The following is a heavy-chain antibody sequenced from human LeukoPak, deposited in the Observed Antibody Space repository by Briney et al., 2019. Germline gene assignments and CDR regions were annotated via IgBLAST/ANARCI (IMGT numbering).Heavy chain of an antibody. CDR1: GYTFTGYY. CDR3: ARESVGISQSPAGY. J-gene: IGHJ4*02. V-gene: IGHV1-2*02. CDR2: INPNSGGT. D-gene: IGHD2-21*01. Sequence: ASVKVSCKASGYTFTGYYMHWVRQAPGQGLEWMGWINPNSGGTNYAQKFQGRVTMTRDTSISTAYMELSRLRSDDTAVYYCARESVGISQSPAGYWGQGTLVTVSS.